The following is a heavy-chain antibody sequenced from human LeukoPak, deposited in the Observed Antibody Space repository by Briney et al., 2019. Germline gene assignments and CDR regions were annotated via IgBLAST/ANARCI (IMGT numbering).Heavy chain of an antibody. J-gene: IGHJ4*02. Sequence: TPSETLSLTCTVSGGSISSYYWSWIRQPPGKGLEWIGYIYYSGSTNYNPSLKSRVTMSVDTSKNQFSLKLSSVTAADTAVYYCARDGVGGWLDYWGQGTLVTVSS. D-gene: IGHD6-19*01. CDR3: ARDGVGGWLDY. CDR2: IYYSGST. CDR1: GGSISSYY. V-gene: IGHV4-59*01.